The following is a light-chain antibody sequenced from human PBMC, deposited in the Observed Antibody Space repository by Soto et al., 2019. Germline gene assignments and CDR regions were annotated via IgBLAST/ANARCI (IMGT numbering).Light chain of an antibody. CDR3: GADPGSGSNFFYV. J-gene: IGLJ1*01. Sequence: QLVLTQPPSASASLGASVTLTCTLSSGYSNYKVDWYQQRPGKGPRFVMRVGTGGIVGSKGDGIPDRFSVLGSGLNRYLTIKNIQEEDESDYHCGADPGSGSNFFYVFGTGTKLTVL. CDR2: VGTGGIVG. V-gene: IGLV9-49*01. CDR1: SGYSNYK.